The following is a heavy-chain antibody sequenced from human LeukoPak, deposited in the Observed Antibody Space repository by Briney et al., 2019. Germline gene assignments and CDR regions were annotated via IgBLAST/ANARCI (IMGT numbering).Heavy chain of an antibody. Sequence: PGGSLRLSCAASGFTFSDYYMSWIRQAPGKGLEWVSAISGSGGSTYYADSVKGRFTISRDNSKNTLYLQMNSLRAEDTAVYYCAKAWSRTYSGSYWSYMGYWGQGTLVTVSS. CDR2: ISGSGGST. V-gene: IGHV3-23*01. D-gene: IGHD1-26*01. CDR3: AKAWSRTYSGSYWSYMGY. J-gene: IGHJ4*02. CDR1: GFTFSDYY.